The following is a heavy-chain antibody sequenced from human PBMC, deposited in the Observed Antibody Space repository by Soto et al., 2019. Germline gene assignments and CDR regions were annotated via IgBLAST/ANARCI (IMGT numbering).Heavy chain of an antibody. J-gene: IGHJ4*02. Sequence: SVTLSLTCTVAGSTLINYDWSWIRKPPGKGLEWIGFMYYSGSTNYTNYYPSLKSRVTISIDASKNQFSLKLTSVTAADTAVYYCARDSGAAYNYWGQGALVTVSS. CDR2: MYYSGST. CDR1: GSTLINYD. CDR3: ARDSGAAYNY. D-gene: IGHD6-25*01. V-gene: IGHV4-59*01.